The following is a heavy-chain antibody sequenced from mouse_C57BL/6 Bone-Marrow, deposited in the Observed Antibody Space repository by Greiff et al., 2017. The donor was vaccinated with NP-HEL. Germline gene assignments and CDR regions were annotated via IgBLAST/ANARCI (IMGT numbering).Heavy chain of an antibody. CDR1: GYTFTSYW. V-gene: IGHV1-55*01. D-gene: IGHD1-1*01. J-gene: IGHJ2*01. CDR3: ARGFTTVVYFDY. CDR2: IYPGSGST. Sequence: VQLQQPGAELVKPGASVKMSCKASGYTFTSYWITWVKQRPGQGLEWIGDIYPGSGSTNYNEKFKSKATLTVDTSSSTAYMQLSSLTSEDSAVYDCARGFTTVVYFDYWGQGTTLTVSS.